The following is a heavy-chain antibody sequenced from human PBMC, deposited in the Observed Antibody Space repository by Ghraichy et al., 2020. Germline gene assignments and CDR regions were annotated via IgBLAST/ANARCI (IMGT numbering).Heavy chain of an antibody. V-gene: IGHV4-39*01. CDR1: GGSISSSSYY. CDR3: ARRRASSQLRGGDWFDP. CDR2: IYYSGST. D-gene: IGHD6-13*01. J-gene: IGHJ5*02. Sequence: SETLSLTCTVSGGSISSSSYYWGWIRQPPGKGLEWIGSIYYSGSTYYNPSLKSRVTISVDTSKNQFSLKLNSVTAADTAVYYCARRRASSQLRGGDWFDPWGQGTLVTVSS.